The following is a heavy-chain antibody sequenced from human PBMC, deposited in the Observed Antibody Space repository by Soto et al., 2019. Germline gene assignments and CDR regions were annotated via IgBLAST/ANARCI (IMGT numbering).Heavy chain of an antibody. CDR3: ARDRTTGGVDY. Sequence: QVHLVQSGAEVKKPGSSVKVSCKASGVTFSSYDISWVRQAPGQGLEWMGGIIPIFGTANYAQKFQGRVTITADKSTSTAYMELSRLRSEDTAVYYCARDRTTGGVDYWGQGTLVTVSS. CDR1: GVTFSSYD. CDR2: IIPIFGTA. V-gene: IGHV1-69*06. D-gene: IGHD1-1*01. J-gene: IGHJ4*02.